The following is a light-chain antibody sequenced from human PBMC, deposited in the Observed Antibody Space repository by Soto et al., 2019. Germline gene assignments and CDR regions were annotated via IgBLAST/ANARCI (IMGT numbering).Light chain of an antibody. Sequence: DLVMTQSPLSLPVTPGEPASISCRSSQSLLHSNGYNYLDWYPQKPGQSPQLLIYLGSNRASGVPDRFSGSGSGTDFTLKISRVEAEDVGVYYRIQALQTPMYTFGQGTKLEIK. V-gene: IGKV2-28*01. J-gene: IGKJ2*01. CDR2: LGS. CDR1: QSLLHSNGYNY. CDR3: IQALQTPMYT.